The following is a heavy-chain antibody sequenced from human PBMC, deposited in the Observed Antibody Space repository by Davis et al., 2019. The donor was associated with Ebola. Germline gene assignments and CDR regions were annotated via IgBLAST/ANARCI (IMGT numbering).Heavy chain of an antibody. CDR1: GFTLSSYW. V-gene: IGHV3-7*01. D-gene: IGHD3-3*01. CDR2: IKQDGSEK. J-gene: IGHJ4*02. CDR3: AIRGASGWSPFDY. Sequence: SLNIPCAASGFTLSSYWLSRVRQSPGKGLEWVANIKQDGSEKYYVDSVKGRFTISRDNAKNSLYLQMNSLRAEDTAVYYCAIRGASGWSPFDYWGQGTLITVSS.